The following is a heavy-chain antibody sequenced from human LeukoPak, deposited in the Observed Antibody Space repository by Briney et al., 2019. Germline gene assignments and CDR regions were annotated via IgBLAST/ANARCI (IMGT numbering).Heavy chain of an antibody. V-gene: IGHV1-24*01. CDR1: GYTLTELS. J-gene: IGHJ3*02. Sequence: GASVTVSCKVSGYTLTELSMRWVRQAPGKGLGWMGGFDPEDGETIYAQKFQGRVTMTEDTSTDTAYMELSSLRSEDTAVYYCATRWGMVQGDDRSRDAFDIWGQGTMVTVSS. D-gene: IGHD3-10*01. CDR2: FDPEDGET. CDR3: ATRWGMVQGDDRSRDAFDI.